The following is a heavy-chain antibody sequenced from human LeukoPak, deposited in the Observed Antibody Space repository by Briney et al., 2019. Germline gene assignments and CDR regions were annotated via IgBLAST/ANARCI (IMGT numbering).Heavy chain of an antibody. CDR2: INHSGST. J-gene: IGHJ4*02. D-gene: IGHD4-17*01. CDR3: ARGTMTTVTYYFDY. V-gene: IGHV4-34*01. Sequence: SETLSLTCAVYGGSFSGYYWSWIRQPPGKGLERIGEINHSGSTNYNPSLKSRVTISVDTCKNQFSLKLSSVTAADTAVYYCARGTMTTVTYYFDYWGQGTLVTVSS. CDR1: GGSFSGYY.